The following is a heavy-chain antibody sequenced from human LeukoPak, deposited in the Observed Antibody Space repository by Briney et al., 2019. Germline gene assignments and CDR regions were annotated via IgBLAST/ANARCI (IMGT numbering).Heavy chain of an antibody. Sequence: PGRSLRLSCAASGFTFSSYGMHWVRQAPGKGLEWVAVISYDGSNKYYADSVKGRFTISRDNSKNTLYLQMNSLRAEDTAVYCCASPLSVAAAGIGGINYGMDVWGQGTTVTVSS. V-gene: IGHV3-30*03. CDR2: ISYDGSNK. CDR3: ASPLSVAAAGIGGINYGMDV. J-gene: IGHJ6*02. D-gene: IGHD6-13*01. CDR1: GFTFSSYG.